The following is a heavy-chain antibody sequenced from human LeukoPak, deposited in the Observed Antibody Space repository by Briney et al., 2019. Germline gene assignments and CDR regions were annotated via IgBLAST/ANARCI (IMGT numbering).Heavy chain of an antibody. CDR1: GFTFSSYA. J-gene: IGHJ3*02. V-gene: IGHV3-23*01. D-gene: IGHD3-10*01. CDR3: AKVSVSYGSGSYYGAFDI. CDR2: ISGSGGST. Sequence: GGSLRLSCAASGFTFSSYAMSWVRQAPGKGLEWVSAISGSGGSTYYADSVKGRFTISRDNSKNTLYLQMNSLRAEDTAVYYCAKVSVSYGSGSYYGAFDIWGQGTMVTVSS.